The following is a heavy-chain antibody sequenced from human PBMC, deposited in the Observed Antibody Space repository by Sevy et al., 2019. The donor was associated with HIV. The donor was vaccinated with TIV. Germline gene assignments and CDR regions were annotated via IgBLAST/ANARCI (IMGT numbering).Heavy chain of an antibody. J-gene: IGHJ4*02. Sequence: SETLSLTCAVYSESFRRYYWNWIRQSPEKGLEWIGEINHSGTTNYNPSLKSRVTISVVPSRNQFSLKLNSVTAADPAVYYCARDSGTYSYYVDYWRQGTPVTVSS. CDR1: SESFRRYY. CDR2: INHSGTT. CDR3: ARDSGTYSYYVDY. V-gene: IGHV4-34*01. D-gene: IGHD1-26*01.